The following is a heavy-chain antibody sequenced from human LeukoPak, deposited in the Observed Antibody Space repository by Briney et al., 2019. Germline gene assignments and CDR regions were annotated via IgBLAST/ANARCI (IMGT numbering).Heavy chain of an antibody. Sequence: SETLSLTCAVYGGSFSGYYWSWIRQPPGKGLEWIGEIYHSGSTNYNPSLKSRVTISVDKSKNQFSLKLSSVTAADTAVYYCARFHQQLVSLRPYYYGMDVWGQGTTVTVSS. CDR1: GGSFSGYY. CDR3: ARFHQQLVSLRPYYYGMDV. J-gene: IGHJ6*02. D-gene: IGHD6-13*01. CDR2: IYHSGST. V-gene: IGHV4-34*01.